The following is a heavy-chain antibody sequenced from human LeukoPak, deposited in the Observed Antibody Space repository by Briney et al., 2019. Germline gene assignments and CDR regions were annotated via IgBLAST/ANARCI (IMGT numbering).Heavy chain of an antibody. CDR3: ARDQVPGPGGAFDI. J-gene: IGHJ3*02. V-gene: IGHV3-13*01. CDR2: IGSAGDT. D-gene: IGHD1-1*01. CDR1: GFTFSSYD. Sequence: GGSLRLSCAASGFTFSSYDMHWVRQATGKGLEWVSVIGSAGDTYYPGSVKGRFTVSRENGKNSLYLQMNSLRAEDTAVCYCARDQVPGPGGAFDIWGQGTLVTVSS.